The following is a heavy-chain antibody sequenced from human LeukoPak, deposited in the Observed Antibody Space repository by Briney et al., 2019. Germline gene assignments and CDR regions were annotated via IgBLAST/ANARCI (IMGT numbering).Heavy chain of an antibody. D-gene: IGHD3-10*01. Sequence: TGGSLRLSCAASGFTFSSYEMNWVRQAPGKGLEWVSYISSSGSTIYYADSVKGRFTISRDNAKNSLYLQMNSLRAEDTAVYYFAREGCYGSGIDYWGQGTLVTVSS. V-gene: IGHV3-48*03. CDR3: AREGCYGSGIDY. CDR1: GFTFSSYE. CDR2: ISSSGSTI. J-gene: IGHJ4*02.